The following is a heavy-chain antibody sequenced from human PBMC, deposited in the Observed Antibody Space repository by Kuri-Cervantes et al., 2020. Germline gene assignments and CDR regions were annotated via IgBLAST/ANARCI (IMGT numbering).Heavy chain of an antibody. CDR3: AKDQVGEHRPIDS. J-gene: IGHJ4*02. Sequence: GGSLRLSCAASGFTFSRYWMSWVRQAPGKGLEWVANIKEDGSEKNYVDSVKGRFIISRDNAKNSLYLQMNSLRVEDTAVYYCAKDQVGEHRPIDSWGQGILVTVSS. CDR1: GFTFSRYW. V-gene: IGHV3-7*04. D-gene: IGHD2-21*01. CDR2: IKEDGSEK.